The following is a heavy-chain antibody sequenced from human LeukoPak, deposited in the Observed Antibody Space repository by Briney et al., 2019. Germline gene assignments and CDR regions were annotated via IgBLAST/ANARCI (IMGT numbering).Heavy chain of an antibody. D-gene: IGHD3-22*01. CDR3: ARGYYDSSGYAPLDY. J-gene: IGHJ4*02. Sequence: ASVKVSCKASGYIFTSYYMHWVRQAPGQGLDRMGIINPSGGSTSYAHKFQGRVTMTRDTSTSTVYMELSSLRSEDTAVYYCARGYYDSSGYAPLDYWGQGTLVTVSS. V-gene: IGHV1-46*01. CDR1: GYIFTSYY. CDR2: INPSGGST.